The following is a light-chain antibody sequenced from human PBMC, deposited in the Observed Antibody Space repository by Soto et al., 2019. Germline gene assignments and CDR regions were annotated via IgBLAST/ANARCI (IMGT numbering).Light chain of an antibody. J-gene: IGKJ5*01. CDR2: AAT. CDR3: QQSYNSPPIT. V-gene: IGKV1-12*01. CDR1: HDVSNW. Sequence: DIQMTQSPSSVSASVVDRVTITCRASHDVSNWLAWYQQNPGTAPKLLIYAATRLQSGVPTRFSGSGSGTDIPLTISSLQPEDFATYYCQQSYNSPPITFGQGTRLEIK.